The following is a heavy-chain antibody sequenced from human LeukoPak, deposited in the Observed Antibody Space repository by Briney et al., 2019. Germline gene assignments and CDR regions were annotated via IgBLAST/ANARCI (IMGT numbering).Heavy chain of an antibody. Sequence: SETLSLTCTVSGYSISSGYYWGWIRQPPGKGLEWIGSIYHSGSTNYNPSLKSRVTISVDTSKNQFSLKLSSVTAADTAVYYCARVRFGGRYYYYYYMDVWGKGTTVTISS. CDR2: IYHSGST. V-gene: IGHV4-38-2*02. D-gene: IGHD3-10*01. CDR1: GYSISSGYY. CDR3: ARVRFGGRYYYYYYMDV. J-gene: IGHJ6*03.